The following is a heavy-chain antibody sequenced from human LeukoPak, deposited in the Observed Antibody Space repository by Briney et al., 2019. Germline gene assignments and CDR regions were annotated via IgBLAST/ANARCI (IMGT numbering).Heavy chain of an antibody. Sequence: SETLSLTCNVSGDSISSSSYYWSWIRQPPGKGLEWIGEINHSGSTKYNPSLKSRVTISGDASENQFSLKLSSVTAADTAVYFCARVGYSYVINDWSRTGLGAYPTKYYYHMDVWGKGTTVTVSS. CDR1: GDSISSSSYY. CDR3: ARVGYSYVINDWSRTGLGAYPTKYYYHMDV. J-gene: IGHJ6*03. D-gene: IGHD5-18*01. CDR2: INHSGST. V-gene: IGHV4-39*07.